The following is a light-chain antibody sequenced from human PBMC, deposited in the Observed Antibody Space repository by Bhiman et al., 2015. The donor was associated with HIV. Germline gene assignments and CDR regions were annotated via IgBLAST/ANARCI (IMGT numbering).Light chain of an antibody. J-gene: IGLJ2*01. CDR2: DVS. V-gene: IGLV2-14*03. CDR1: SSDVGDYNY. CDR3: SSYTSSSTLL. Sequence: QSALTQPRSVSGSPGQSVTISCTGTSSDVGDYNYVSWYQQHPGKAPRLMIYDVSKRPSGVSNRFSGSKSGNTALLTISGLQAEDEADYYCSSYTSSSTLLFGGGTKLTVL.